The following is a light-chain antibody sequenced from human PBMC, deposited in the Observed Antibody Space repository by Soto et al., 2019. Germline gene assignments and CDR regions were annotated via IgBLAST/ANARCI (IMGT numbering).Light chain of an antibody. CDR3: QQRSVWPLT. CDR2: DAS. Sequence: EIVLTQSPATLSLSPGERAALSCRSSQGVGRFLAWYQQKPGQAPRLLIYDASNRATGIPARFSGSGSETDFTLVIDNLEPEDFAVYYCQQRSVWPLTLGGGTKVEIK. V-gene: IGKV3-11*01. J-gene: IGKJ4*01. CDR1: QGVGRF.